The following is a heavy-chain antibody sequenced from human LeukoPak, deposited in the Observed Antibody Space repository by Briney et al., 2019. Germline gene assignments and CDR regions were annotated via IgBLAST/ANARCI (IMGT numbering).Heavy chain of an antibody. CDR3: ARQTYYYGSGSYYSAAYYYYYMDV. D-gene: IGHD3-10*01. CDR1: GGSFSDYY. Sequence: SETLSLTCAVYGGSFSDYYWSWIRQPPGKGLEWIGEINHSGSTNYNPSLKSRVTISVDTSKNQFSLKLSSVTAADTAVYYCARQTYYYGSGSYYSAAYYYYYMDVWGKGTTVTISS. V-gene: IGHV4-34*01. CDR2: INHSGST. J-gene: IGHJ6*03.